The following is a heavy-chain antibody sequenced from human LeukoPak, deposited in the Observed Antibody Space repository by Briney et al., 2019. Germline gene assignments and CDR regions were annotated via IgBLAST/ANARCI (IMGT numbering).Heavy chain of an antibody. D-gene: IGHD2-15*01. V-gene: IGHV4-34*01. CDR2: INHSGST. CDR3: AREDCSGGSCYLDY. CDR1: GGPFSGYY. Sequence: SETLSLTCAVYGGPFSGYYWSWIRQPPGKGLEWIGEINHSGSTNYNPSLKSRVTISVDTSKNQFSLKLSSVTAADTAVYYCAREDCSGGSCYLDYWGQGTLVIVSS. J-gene: IGHJ4*02.